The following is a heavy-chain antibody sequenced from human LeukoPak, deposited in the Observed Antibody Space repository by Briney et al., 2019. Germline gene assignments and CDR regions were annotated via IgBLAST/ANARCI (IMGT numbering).Heavy chain of an antibody. J-gene: IGHJ6*03. CDR3: AKDGGEYYDILTGYYPRLYYMDV. CDR1: GFTFSSYG. D-gene: IGHD3-9*01. CDR2: ISSSGGNT. Sequence: GGTLRLSCAASGFTFSSYGMSWVRQAPGKGLEWVSSISSSGGNTYYADSVKGRFTISRDNSKNTLYLQMNSLRAEDTAVYYCAKDGGEYYDILTGYYPRLYYMDVWGKGTTVTISS. V-gene: IGHV3-23*01.